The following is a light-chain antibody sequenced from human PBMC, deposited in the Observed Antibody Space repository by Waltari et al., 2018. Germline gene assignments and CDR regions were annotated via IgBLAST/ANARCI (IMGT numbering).Light chain of an antibody. CDR1: QSLRRT. Sequence: EVVMTQSPVTLSLSPGESATLSCRASQSLRRTFAWFQQKPGQPPRLLIFGTSTRATGIPAGFGGRVSGTGFSLTISSQQPEDFATYYCQQYNYWPWTFGQGTRVEAK. CDR3: QQYNYWPWT. CDR2: GTS. J-gene: IGKJ1*01. V-gene: IGKV3D-15*01.